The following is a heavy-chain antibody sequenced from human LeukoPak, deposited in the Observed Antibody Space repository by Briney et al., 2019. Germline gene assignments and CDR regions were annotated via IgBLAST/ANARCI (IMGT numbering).Heavy chain of an antibody. J-gene: IGHJ6*03. CDR3: AGPPGIAAAGYYYYYMDV. Sequence: SETLSLTCTFWGGSISSYYWSWIRQPPGKGLEWIGYIYYSGSTNYNPSLKSRITISVDTSKNQFSLKLSSVTAADTAVYYCAGPPGIAAAGYYYYYMDVGGKGTTVTVS. V-gene: IGHV4-59*01. D-gene: IGHD6-13*01. CDR2: IYYSGST. CDR1: GGSISSYY.